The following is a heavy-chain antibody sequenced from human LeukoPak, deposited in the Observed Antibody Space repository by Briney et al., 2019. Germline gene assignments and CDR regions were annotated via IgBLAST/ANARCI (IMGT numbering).Heavy chain of an antibody. V-gene: IGHV3-23*01. Sequence: PGGSMRPSCAASGLTLSSYAMSWVRQAPGKGLEWVSAISGSGGSTYYADSVKGRFTISRDNSKNTLYLQMNSLRAEDTPVYYCAKCFWSGYYTGHYFDYWGQGTLVTVSS. D-gene: IGHD3-3*01. CDR3: AKCFWSGYYTGHYFDY. CDR2: ISGSGGST. CDR1: GLTLSSYA. J-gene: IGHJ4*02.